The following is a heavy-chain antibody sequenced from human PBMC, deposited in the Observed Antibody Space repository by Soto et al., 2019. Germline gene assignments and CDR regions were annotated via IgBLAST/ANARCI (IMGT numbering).Heavy chain of an antibody. CDR2: ISYDGSNK. D-gene: IGHD3-9*01. CDR1: GFTFSSYA. CDR3: ARDTYYDILTGYFSLPVTVYYGMDV. J-gene: IGHJ6*02. Sequence: PGGSLRLSCAASGFTFSSYAMHWVRQAPGKGLEWVAVISYDGSNKYYADSVKGRFTISRDNSKNTLYLQMNSLRAEDTAVYYCARDTYYDILTGYFSLPVTVYYGMDVWGQGTTVNVSS. V-gene: IGHV3-30-3*01.